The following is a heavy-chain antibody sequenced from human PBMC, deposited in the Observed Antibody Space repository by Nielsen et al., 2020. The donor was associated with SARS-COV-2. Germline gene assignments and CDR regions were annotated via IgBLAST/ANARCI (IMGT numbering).Heavy chain of an antibody. D-gene: IGHD6-19*01. Sequence: SGPTLVKPTQTLTLTCTFSGFSLSTSGVGVGWIRQPPGKALEWLALIYWNDDKRYSPSLKSRLTITKDTSKNQVVLTMTNMDPVDTATYYCAHRRRYSSGWYWSSTFDYWGQGALVTVSS. CDR1: GFSLSTSGVG. CDR3: AHRRRYSSGWYWSSTFDY. J-gene: IGHJ4*02. V-gene: IGHV2-5*01. CDR2: IYWNDDK.